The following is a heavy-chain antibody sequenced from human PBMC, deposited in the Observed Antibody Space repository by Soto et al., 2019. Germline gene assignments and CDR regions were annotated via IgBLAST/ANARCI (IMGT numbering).Heavy chain of an antibody. V-gene: IGHV4-61*01. CDR3: ARVVPADYYYYCMDV. D-gene: IGHD2-2*01. J-gene: IGHJ6*02. Sequence: LSLTCTVSGGSVSSGSYYWSWIRQPPGKGLEWIGYIYYSGSTNYNPSLKSRVTISVDTSKNQFSLKLSSVTAADTAVYYCARVVPADYYYYCMDVWGQGTTVTVSS. CDR1: GGSVSSGSYY. CDR2: IYYSGST.